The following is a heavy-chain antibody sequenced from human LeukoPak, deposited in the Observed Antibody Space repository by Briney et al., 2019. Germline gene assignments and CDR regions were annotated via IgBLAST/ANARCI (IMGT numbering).Heavy chain of an antibody. Sequence: PGGSLRLSCAASGFTFSSYAMSWVRQAPGKGLEWVSAISGSGGSTYYADSVKGRFTISRDNSKNTLYLQMNSLRAEDTAVYYCARDFQQLNYFDYWGQGTLVTVSS. D-gene: IGHD6-13*01. J-gene: IGHJ4*02. V-gene: IGHV3-23*01. CDR2: ISGSGGST. CDR3: ARDFQQLNYFDY. CDR1: GFTFSSYA.